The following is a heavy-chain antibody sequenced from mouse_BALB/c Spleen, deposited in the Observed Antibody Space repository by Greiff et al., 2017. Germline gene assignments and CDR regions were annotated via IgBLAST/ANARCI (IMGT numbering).Heavy chain of an antibody. CDR3: ARNGNYYYAMDY. J-gene: IGHJ4*01. CDR1: GYTFTSYT. V-gene: IGHV1-4*02. D-gene: IGHD2-1*01. Sequence: VQLQESAAELARPGASVKMSCKASGYTFTSYTMHWVKQRPGQGLEWIGYINPSSGYTEYNQKFKDKTTLTADKSSSTAYMQLSSLTSEDSAVYYCARNGNYYYAMDYWGQGTSVTVSS. CDR2: INPSSGYT.